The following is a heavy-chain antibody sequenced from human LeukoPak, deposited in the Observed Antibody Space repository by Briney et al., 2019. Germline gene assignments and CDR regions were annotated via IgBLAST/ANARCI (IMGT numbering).Heavy chain of an antibody. J-gene: IGHJ4*02. CDR2: INHSGST. CDR3: ARLKGRAVAGTLEVDY. D-gene: IGHD6-19*01. CDR1: GGSFSGYY. Sequence: PSETLSLTCAVYGGSFSGYYWSWIRQPPGKGLEWIGEINHSGSTNYNPSLKSRVTISVDTSKNQFSLKLSSVTAADTAVYCCARLKGRAVAGTLEVDYWGQGTLVTVSS. V-gene: IGHV4-34*01.